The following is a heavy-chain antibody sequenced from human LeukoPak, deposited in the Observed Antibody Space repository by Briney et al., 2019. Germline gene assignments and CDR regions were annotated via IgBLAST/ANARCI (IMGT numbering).Heavy chain of an antibody. Sequence: PGGSLRLSCAASGFTFTNYGMHWVRQTPGKGLEWVAVIWYDGSSEYYADSVKGRFTISRDNSINTLYLQMNSLGVGDTAVYYCARYSSTSNYYYGMDVWGQGTTVTVSS. CDR3: ARYSSTSNYYYGMDV. CDR2: IWYDGSSE. D-gene: IGHD6-19*01. CDR1: GFTFTNYG. J-gene: IGHJ6*02. V-gene: IGHV3-33*01.